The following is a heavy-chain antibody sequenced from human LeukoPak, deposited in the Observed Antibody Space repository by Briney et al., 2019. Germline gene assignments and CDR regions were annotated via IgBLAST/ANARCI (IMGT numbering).Heavy chain of an antibody. J-gene: IGHJ4*02. Sequence: GRSLRLSCAASGFTFSSYAMHWVRQAAGKGLEWVAVISYDGSNKYYADSVKGRFTISRDNSKNTLYLQMNSLRAEDTAVYYCARDVGAKGYWGQGTLVTVSS. V-gene: IGHV3-30-3*01. D-gene: IGHD2-15*01. CDR3: ARDVGAKGY. CDR1: GFTFSSYA. CDR2: ISYDGSNK.